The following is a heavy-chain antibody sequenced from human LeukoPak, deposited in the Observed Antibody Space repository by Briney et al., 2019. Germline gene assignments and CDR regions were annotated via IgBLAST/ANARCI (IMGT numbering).Heavy chain of an antibody. D-gene: IGHD3-22*01. CDR3: ARRHYYDSSGYYHYFDY. Sequence: SETLSLTCTVSGGSISSGDYYWSWIRQPPGKGLEWIGYIYYSGSTYYNPSLKSRVTISVDTSKNQFSLKLSSVTAADTAVYYCARRHYYDSSGYYHYFDYWGQGTLVTVSS. CDR2: IYYSGST. CDR1: GGSISSGDYY. V-gene: IGHV4-30-4*08. J-gene: IGHJ4*02.